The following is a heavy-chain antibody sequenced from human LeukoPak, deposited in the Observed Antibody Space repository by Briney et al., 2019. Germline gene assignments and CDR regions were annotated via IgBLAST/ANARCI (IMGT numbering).Heavy chain of an antibody. Sequence: ASVKVSCKASGYTFTSYYMHWVRQAPGQGLGWMGIINPSGGSTSYAQKFQGRVTMTRDTSTSTVYMELSSLRSEDTAVYYCARDHATKVLADWGQGTLVTVSS. CDR1: GYTFTSYY. D-gene: IGHD5-12*01. CDR3: ARDHATKVLAD. V-gene: IGHV1-46*01. CDR2: INPSGGST. J-gene: IGHJ4*02.